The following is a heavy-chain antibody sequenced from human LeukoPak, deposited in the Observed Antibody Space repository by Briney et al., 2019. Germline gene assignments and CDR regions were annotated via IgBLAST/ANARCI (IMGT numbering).Heavy chain of an antibody. V-gene: IGHV1-69*13. Sequence: ASVKVSCKASGGTFSSYAISWVRQAPGQGLEWMGGIIPIFGTANYAQRFQGRVTITADESTSTAYMELSSLRSEDTAVYYCATHNDFWSGYPNYYYYMDVWGKGTTVTVSS. CDR3: ATHNDFWSGYPNYYYYMDV. J-gene: IGHJ6*03. CDR1: GGTFSSYA. D-gene: IGHD3-3*01. CDR2: IIPIFGTA.